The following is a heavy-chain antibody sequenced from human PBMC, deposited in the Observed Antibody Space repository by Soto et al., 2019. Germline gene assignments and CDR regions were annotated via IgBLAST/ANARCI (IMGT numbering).Heavy chain of an antibody. V-gene: IGHV3-48*02. Sequence: GGSLRLSCAASGFTFSSYSMNWVRQAPGKGLEWVSYISSSSTIYYADSVKGRFTISRDNAKNSLYLQMNSLRDEDTAVYYCARDCGDPTWYSSSSNPFDYWGQGTLVTVSS. CDR3: ARDCGDPTWYSSSSNPFDY. J-gene: IGHJ4*02. CDR2: ISSSSTI. D-gene: IGHD6-6*01. CDR1: GFTFSSYS.